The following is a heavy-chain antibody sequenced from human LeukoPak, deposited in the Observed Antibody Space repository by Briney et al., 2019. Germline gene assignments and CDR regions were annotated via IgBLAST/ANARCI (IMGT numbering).Heavy chain of an antibody. V-gene: IGHV4-34*01. D-gene: IGHD6-13*01. CDR1: GGSFSGYY. CDR2: INHSGST. Sequence: SETLSLTCAVYGGSFSGYYWGWIRQPPGKGLEWIGEINHSGSTNYNPSLKSRVTISVDTSKNQFSLKLSSVTAADTAVYYCARLLKLAAAGRKAFDPWGQGTLVTVSS. J-gene: IGHJ5*02. CDR3: ARLLKLAAAGRKAFDP.